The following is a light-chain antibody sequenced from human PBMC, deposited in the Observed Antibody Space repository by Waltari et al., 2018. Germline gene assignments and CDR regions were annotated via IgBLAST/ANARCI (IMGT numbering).Light chain of an antibody. V-gene: IGKV3-15*01. CDR1: QSVSSS. CDR3: PQYSNWPRT. CDR2: GAS. J-gene: IGKJ1*01. Sequence: EIVLTPAPATLSLSPGERDTLSCRARQSVSSSLAWYQQKPGQAPRLLIYGASSRSTGIPDRVSGSGDETDFTCTISSLAPEDFAIYYCPQYSNWPRTFGQGTKVQIK.